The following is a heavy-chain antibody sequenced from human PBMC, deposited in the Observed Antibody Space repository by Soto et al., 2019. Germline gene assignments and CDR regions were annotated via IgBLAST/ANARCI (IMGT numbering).Heavy chain of an antibody. CDR3: AAGTGRTDFDY. D-gene: IGHD2-2*01. J-gene: IGHJ4*02. CDR2: SVAKAHGGTT. CDR1: GFAFSDAW. V-gene: IGHV3-15*04. Sequence: EVQLVESGGGLVKPGGSLRLSCAASGFAFSDAWMNWVRQAPGKGLEWVGRSVAKAHGGTTDFTAPVKDRFFMSRDDSTNTLYLQMNSLKSEDTAVYYCAAGTGRTDFDYWGQGALVTVSS.